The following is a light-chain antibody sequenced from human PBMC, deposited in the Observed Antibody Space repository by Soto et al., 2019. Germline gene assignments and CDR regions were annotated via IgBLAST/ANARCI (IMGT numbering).Light chain of an antibody. Sequence: QSVLTQPASVSASPGQSITISFTLTSSAVGGYNYVSWYQQHPGKAPKPMIYEVTNRPSGVSNRFSGSKSGNTASLTISGLQAEDEADYYCSSYTSRSTLVFGTGTKVTVL. CDR3: SSYTSRSTLV. CDR2: EVT. V-gene: IGLV2-14*01. J-gene: IGLJ1*01. CDR1: SSAVGGYNY.